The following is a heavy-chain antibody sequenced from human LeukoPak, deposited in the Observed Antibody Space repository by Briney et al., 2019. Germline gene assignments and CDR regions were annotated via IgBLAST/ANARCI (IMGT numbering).Heavy chain of an antibody. CDR2: ISAYNGNT. CDR1: GYIFTSYG. Sequence: ASVKVSCKASGYIFTSYGISWVRQAPGQGLEWMGWISAYNGNTNYAQKLQGRVTMTTDTSTSTAYMELRSLRSDDTAVYYCARDSRGGYYYGMGVWGQGTTVTVSS. V-gene: IGHV1-18*01. D-gene: IGHD3-16*01. CDR3: ARDSRGGYYYGMGV. J-gene: IGHJ6*02.